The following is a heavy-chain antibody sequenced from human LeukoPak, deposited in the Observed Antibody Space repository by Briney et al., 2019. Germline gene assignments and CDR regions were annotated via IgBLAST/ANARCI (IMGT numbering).Heavy chain of an antibody. D-gene: IGHD1-26*01. V-gene: IGHV6-1*01. CDR3: ARGGRWELLSVWFDP. Sequence: SRALSLTCAISGDSVSSNSAAWNWIRQSPSRGLEWLGRTYYRSKWYNDYAVSVKSRITINTDTSKNQFSLQLNSVTPEDTAVYYCARGGRWELLSVWFDPWGQGTVVTVSS. J-gene: IGHJ5*02. CDR2: TYYRSKWYN. CDR1: GDSVSSNSAA.